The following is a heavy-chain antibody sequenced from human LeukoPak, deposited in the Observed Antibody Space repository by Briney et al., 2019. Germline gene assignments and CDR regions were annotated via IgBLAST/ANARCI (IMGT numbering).Heavy chain of an antibody. J-gene: IGHJ4*02. D-gene: IGHD6-13*01. CDR3: ARSSSSWRDYFDY. CDR2: ISYDGSNK. Sequence: SLRLSCAASGFTFSSYAMHWVRQAPGKGLEWVAVISYDGSNKYYADSVKGRFTISRDNSKNTLYLQMNSLRAEDTAVYYRARSSSSWRDYFDYWGQGTLVTVSS. CDR1: GFTFSSYA. V-gene: IGHV3-30-3*01.